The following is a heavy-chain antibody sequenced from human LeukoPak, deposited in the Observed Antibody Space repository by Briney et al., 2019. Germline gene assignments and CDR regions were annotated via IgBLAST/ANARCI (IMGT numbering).Heavy chain of an antibody. CDR1: GFSFSNYG. V-gene: IGHV3-33*01. Sequence: GTSLRLSCAASGFSFSNYGIHWVRQAPGKGLEWVAIIWYDGSNKYYGDSVKGRFTISRDNSKNTAFLQMISLRGEDTALYYCAREGSSTIYFGSGTHSGGAFDIWGQGTMVTVSS. D-gene: IGHD3-10*01. CDR2: IWYDGSNK. CDR3: AREGSSTIYFGSGTHSGGAFDI. J-gene: IGHJ3*02.